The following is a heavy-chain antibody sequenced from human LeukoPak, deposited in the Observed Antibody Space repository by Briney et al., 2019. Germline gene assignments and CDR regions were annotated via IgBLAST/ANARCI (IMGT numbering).Heavy chain of an antibody. CDR2: IYQSGST. Sequence: SETLSLTCTVSDFSISSAYFWGWIRQPPGKGLEWIGSIYQSGSTYYNPALKSRVTISVDTSKIQFSLKLSSVTAADTAVYYCARAGIYYGSGIYYFPLDDWGQGTLVTVSS. J-gene: IGHJ4*02. CDR3: ARAGIYYGSGIYYFPLDD. D-gene: IGHD3-10*01. CDR1: DFSISSAYF. V-gene: IGHV4-38-2*02.